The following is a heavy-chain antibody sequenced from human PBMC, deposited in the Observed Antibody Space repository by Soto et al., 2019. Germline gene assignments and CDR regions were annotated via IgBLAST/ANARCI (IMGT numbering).Heavy chain of an antibody. CDR2: IRSKAYGGTT. Sequence: PGGSLRLSCTASGFTFGDYAMSWFRQAPGKGLEWVGFIRSKAYGGTTEYAASVKGRFTISRDDSKSIAYLQMNSLKTEDTAVYYCTRGPLYDYIWGSYVNFDYWGQGTLVTVSS. V-gene: IGHV3-49*03. CDR3: TRGPLYDYIWGSYVNFDY. J-gene: IGHJ4*02. CDR1: GFTFGDYA. D-gene: IGHD3-16*01.